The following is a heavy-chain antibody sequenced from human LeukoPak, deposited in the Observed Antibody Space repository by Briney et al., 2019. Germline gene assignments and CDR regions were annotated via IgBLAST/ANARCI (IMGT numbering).Heavy chain of an antibody. CDR1: GFTFSSYW. V-gene: IGHV3-7*01. CDR2: IKQDGSEK. Sequence: PGGSLRLSCAASGFTFSSYWMTWIRQAPGKGLEWVANIKQDGSEKYYVDSVKGRFTISRDNAKNSLYLQMNSLRAEDTAVYYCARDVRLGLGTYHQTWGQGIPVTVSS. J-gene: IGHJ5*02. CDR3: ARDVRLGLGTYHQT. D-gene: IGHD3-16*01.